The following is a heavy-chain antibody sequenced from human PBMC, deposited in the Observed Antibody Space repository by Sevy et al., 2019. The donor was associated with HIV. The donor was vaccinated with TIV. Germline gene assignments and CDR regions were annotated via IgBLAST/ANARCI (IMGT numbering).Heavy chain of an antibody. V-gene: IGHV3-33*01. J-gene: IGHJ4*02. CDR1: GFTFSNYA. CDR3: ASEFNWYDFWSGHHHSFNS. CDR2: IWSDGTDT. D-gene: IGHD3-3*01. Sequence: GGSLRLSCAASGFTFSNYAMHWVRQAPGKGLEWVAVIWSDGTDTYYADSVKGRFSISIDNSKNTLYIQMNSLRTDDKALYYCASEFNWYDFWSGHHHSFNSWGQGTLVTVSS.